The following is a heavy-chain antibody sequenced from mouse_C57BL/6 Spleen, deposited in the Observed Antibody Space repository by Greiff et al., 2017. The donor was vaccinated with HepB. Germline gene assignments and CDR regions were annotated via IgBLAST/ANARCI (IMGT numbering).Heavy chain of an antibody. CDR2: IYPGDGDT. V-gene: IGHV1-82*01. CDR1: GYAFSSSW. CDR3: ARRDYYAMDY. Sequence: VQLQQSGPELVKPGASVKISCKASGYAFSSSWMNWVKQRPGKGLEWIGRIYPGDGDTNYNGKFKGKATLTADKSSSTAYMQLSSLTSEDSAVYFSARRDYYAMDYWGQGTSVTVSS. J-gene: IGHJ4*01. D-gene: IGHD3-3*01.